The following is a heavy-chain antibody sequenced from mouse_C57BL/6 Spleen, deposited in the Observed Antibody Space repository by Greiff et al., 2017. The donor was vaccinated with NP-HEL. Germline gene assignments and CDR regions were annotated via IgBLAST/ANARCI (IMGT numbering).Heavy chain of an antibody. CDR3: ARGLLGD. D-gene: IGHD2-3*01. CDR2: IYPRSGNT. J-gene: IGHJ2*01. Sequence: VQLQQSGAELARPGASVKLSCKASGYTFTSYGISWVKQRTGQGLEWIGEIYPRSGNTYYNEKFKGKATLTADKSSSTAYMELRSLTSEDSAVYFSARGLLGDWGKGTTLTVSS. V-gene: IGHV1-81*01. CDR1: GYTFTSYG.